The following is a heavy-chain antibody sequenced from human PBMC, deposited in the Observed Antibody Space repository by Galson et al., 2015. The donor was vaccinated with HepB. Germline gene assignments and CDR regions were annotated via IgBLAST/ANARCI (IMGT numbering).Heavy chain of an antibody. Sequence: SLRLSCAASGFTFSSYGMHWVRQAPGKGLEWVAVISYDGSNKYYADSVEGRCTIFRDNSKNTLYLQMNSPRAEDTAVYYCAKDLGYSNYDSYNYGMDVWGQGTTVIVSS. D-gene: IGHD4-11*01. CDR3: AKDLGYSNYDSYNYGMDV. V-gene: IGHV3-30*18. CDR2: ISYDGSNK. J-gene: IGHJ6*02. CDR1: GFTFSSYG.